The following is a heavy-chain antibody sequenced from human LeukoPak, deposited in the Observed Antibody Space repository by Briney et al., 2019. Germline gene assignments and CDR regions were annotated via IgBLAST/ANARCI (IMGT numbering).Heavy chain of an antibody. CDR2: INPNSGGT. V-gene: IGHV1-2*02. D-gene: IGHD2-2*01. J-gene: IGHJ4*02. CDR3: ARCLPGRWPTDY. CDR1: GYTFTSYG. Sequence: GASVKVSCRASGYTFTSYGISWVRQAPGQGLEWMGWINPNSGGTNYAQKFQGRVTMTRDTSISTAYMELSRLRSDDTAVYYCARCLPGRWPTDYWGQGTLVTVSS.